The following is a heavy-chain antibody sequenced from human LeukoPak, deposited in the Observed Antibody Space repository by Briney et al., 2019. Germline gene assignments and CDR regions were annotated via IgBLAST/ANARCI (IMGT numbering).Heavy chain of an antibody. CDR3: AKSVDTAMVTLSYNWFDP. J-gene: IGHJ5*02. D-gene: IGHD5-18*01. CDR2: IYPGDSDT. CDR1: GSSFTSYW. V-gene: IGHV5-51*01. Sequence: PGASLKISCKGSGSSFTSYWIGWVRQMPGKGLEWMGIIYPGDSDTRYSPFFQGQVTISADKSISTAYLQWSSLKASDTAMYYCAKSVDTAMVTLSYNWFDPWGQGTLVTVSS.